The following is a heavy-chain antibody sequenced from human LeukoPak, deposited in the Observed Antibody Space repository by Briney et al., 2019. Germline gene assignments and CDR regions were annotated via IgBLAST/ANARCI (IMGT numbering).Heavy chain of an antibody. V-gene: IGHV4-59*01. J-gene: IGHJ4*02. CDR2: ICCSGST. D-gene: IGHD5-18*01. CDR3: ARALPSRGYSYGYFDY. Sequence: PSETLSLTCTVSGGSISSNYWSWIRQPPGKGLEWIGYICCSGSTNYNPSLKSRVTISVDTSKNQFSLRLSSVTAADTAVYYCARALPSRGYSYGYFDYWGQGTLVTVSP. CDR1: GGSISSNY.